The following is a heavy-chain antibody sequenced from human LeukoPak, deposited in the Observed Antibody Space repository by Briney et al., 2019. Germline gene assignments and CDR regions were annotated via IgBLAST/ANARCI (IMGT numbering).Heavy chain of an antibody. CDR1: A. Sequence: AWXXIXQSXXRGLEXXXXTYYRSKWYNDYAVSVKSRITINPDTSKNQFSLQLNSVTPEDTAVYYCARMSIAARHDWFDPWGQGTLVTVSS. CDR2: TYYRSKWYN. CDR3: ARMSIAARHDWFDP. J-gene: IGHJ5*02. D-gene: IGHD6-6*01. V-gene: IGHV6-1*01.